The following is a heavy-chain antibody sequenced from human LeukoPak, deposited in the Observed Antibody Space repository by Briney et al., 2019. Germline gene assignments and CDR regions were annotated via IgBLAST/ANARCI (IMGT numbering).Heavy chain of an antibody. CDR2: IFHSGNT. V-gene: IGHV4-38-2*02. D-gene: IGHD3-16*02. J-gene: IGHJ5*02. Sequence: SETLSLTCTVSGYSISSGYYWGWIRQPPGKGLEWIGSIFHSGNTFYNPSLKSRVTISVDTSKNQFSLKLNSVTAADTAVYYCARDPGDWGSYRFDPGNWFDPRGQGTLVTVSS. CDR3: ARDPGDWGSYRFDPGNWFDP. CDR1: GYSISSGYY.